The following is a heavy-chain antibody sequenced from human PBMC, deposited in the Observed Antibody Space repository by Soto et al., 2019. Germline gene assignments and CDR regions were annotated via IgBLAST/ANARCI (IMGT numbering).Heavy chain of an antibody. CDR3: ARQNVGYCSGGSCYSFWFAH. D-gene: IGHD2-15*01. Sequence: QVQLVQSGAEVKKPGSSVKVSCKASGGTFSSYAISWVRQAPGQGLEWMGGIIPIFGTANYAQKCQGRVTSTEDESTSTAYIELSSLRAEDTAVYYCARQNVGYCSGGSCYSFWFAHWGQGTLVTVSS. CDR1: GGTFSSYA. J-gene: IGHJ5*02. V-gene: IGHV1-69*01. CDR2: IIPIFGTA.